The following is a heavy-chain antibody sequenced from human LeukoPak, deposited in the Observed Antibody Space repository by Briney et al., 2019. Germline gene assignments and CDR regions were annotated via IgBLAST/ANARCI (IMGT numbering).Heavy chain of an antibody. CDR1: GGSISSSSYY. CDR2: IYYSGST. CDR3: ARTKYSSGWYYYYGMDV. V-gene: IGHV4-39*01. Sequence: SETLSLTCTVSGGSISSSSYYWGWIRQPPGKGLEWIGSIYYSGSTYYNPSLKSRVTISVDTSKNQFSLKLSSVTAADTAVYYCARTKYSSGWYYYYGMDVWGQGTTVTVSS. J-gene: IGHJ6*02. D-gene: IGHD6-19*01.